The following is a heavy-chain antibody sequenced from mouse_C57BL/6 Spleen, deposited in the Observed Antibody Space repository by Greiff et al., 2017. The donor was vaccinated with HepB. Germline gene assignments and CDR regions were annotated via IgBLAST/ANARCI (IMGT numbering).Heavy chain of an antibody. CDR1: GFTFSSYA. J-gene: IGHJ4*01. CDR3: ARSEGIYYGYENAMDY. Sequence: EVMLVESGGGLVKPGGSLKLSCAASGFTFSSYAMSWVRQTPEKRLEWVATISDGGSYTYYPDNVKGRFTISRDNAKNNLYLQMSHLKSEDTAMYYCARSEGIYYGYENAMDYWGQGTSVTVSS. D-gene: IGHD2-2*01. V-gene: IGHV5-4*03. CDR2: ISDGGSYT.